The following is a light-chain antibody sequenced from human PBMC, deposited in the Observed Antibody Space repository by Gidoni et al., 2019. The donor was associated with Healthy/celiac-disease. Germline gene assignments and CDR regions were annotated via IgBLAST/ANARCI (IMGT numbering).Light chain of an antibody. CDR1: QRVSSSY. V-gene: IGKV3-20*01. CDR3: QQYGSSPRT. Sequence: EIVLTQPPGTLPLSPGERATLSCSASQRVSSSYLAWYQQKPGQAPRLLIHGASSRANGIPERFSGSGSGTDFTLTISRLEPEDFAVYYCQQYGSSPRTFGQGTKVEIK. J-gene: IGKJ1*01. CDR2: GAS.